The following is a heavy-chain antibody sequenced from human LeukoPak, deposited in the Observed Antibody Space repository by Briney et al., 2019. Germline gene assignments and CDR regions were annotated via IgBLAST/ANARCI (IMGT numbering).Heavy chain of an antibody. D-gene: IGHD1-26*01. CDR1: GGSLSGYY. J-gene: IGHJ4*02. CDR2: INHSGST. Sequence: SETLSLTCAVYGGSLSGYYWSWIRQPPGKGLEWIGEINHSGSTNYNPSLNGRVTMSLDKSSNQLSLHLTSVTAADTATYFCSRESGPFCPFSYWGQGTLVIVSS. CDR3: SRESGPFCPFSY. V-gene: IGHV4-34*01.